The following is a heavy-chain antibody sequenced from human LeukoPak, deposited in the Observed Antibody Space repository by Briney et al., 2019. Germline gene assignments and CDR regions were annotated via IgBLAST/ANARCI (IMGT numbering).Heavy chain of an antibody. CDR3: ARAPCYYDSSGVFDY. D-gene: IGHD3-22*01. CDR1: GYTFTSYY. Sequence: ASVKVSCKASGYTFTSYYMHWVRQAPGQGLEWMGIINPSGGSTSYAQKFQGRVTMTRDTSTSTVYMELSSLRSEDTAVYYCARAPCYYDSSGVFDYWGQGTLVTVSS. V-gene: IGHV1-46*01. J-gene: IGHJ4*02. CDR2: INPSGGST.